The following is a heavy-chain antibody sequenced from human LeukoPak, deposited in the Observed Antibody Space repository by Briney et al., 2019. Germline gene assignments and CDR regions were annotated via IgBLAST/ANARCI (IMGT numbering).Heavy chain of an antibody. Sequence: ASVNVSCKASGYTFTGYYMHWVRQAPGQGLEWMGWINPNSGGTNYAQKFQDRVTMTRDTSISTAYMEVSRLRYDDTAVYYCARPLRVTMIRGAAFRASSDFDPWGQGTLVTVSS. J-gene: IGHJ5*02. CDR3: ARPLRVTMIRGAAFRASSDFDP. CDR1: GYTFTGYY. D-gene: IGHD3-10*01. CDR2: INPNSGGT. V-gene: IGHV1-2*02.